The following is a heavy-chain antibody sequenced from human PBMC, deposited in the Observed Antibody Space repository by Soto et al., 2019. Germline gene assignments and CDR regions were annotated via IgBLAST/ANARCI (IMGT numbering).Heavy chain of an antibody. CDR2: ISGSGGST. J-gene: IGHJ6*03. V-gene: IGHV3-23*01. Sequence: GGSLRLSCAASGFTFSSYAMSWVRQAPGKGLEWVSAISGSGGSTYYADSVKGRFTISRDNSKNTLYLQMNSLRAEDTAVYYCARTGGYCSSTSCRSYYYYYMDVWGKGTTVTVSS. CDR3: ARTGGYCSSTSCRSYYYYYMDV. D-gene: IGHD2-2*01. CDR1: GFTFSSYA.